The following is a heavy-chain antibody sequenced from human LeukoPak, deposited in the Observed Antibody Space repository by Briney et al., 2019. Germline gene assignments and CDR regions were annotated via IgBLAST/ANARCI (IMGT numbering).Heavy chain of an antibody. D-gene: IGHD3-10*01. V-gene: IGHV3-30*02. CDR2: IQYDGSKK. J-gene: IGHJ4*02. Sequence: GGSLRLSCAASGFTFSSHGMHWVRQAPGKGLEWVTFIQYDGSKKYYADSVKGRFTISRDNSKNTLYLEMNSLRAEDTAVYYCAKDIGSYYDYWGQGILVTVSS. CDR3: AKDIGSYYDY. CDR1: GFTFSSHG.